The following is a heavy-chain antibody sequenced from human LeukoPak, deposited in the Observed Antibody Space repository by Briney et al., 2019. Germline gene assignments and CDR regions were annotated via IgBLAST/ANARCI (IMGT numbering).Heavy chain of an antibody. V-gene: IGHV3-23*01. D-gene: IGHD4-17*01. CDR3: AKDLWASQGTTVTIASPDY. J-gene: IGHJ4*02. CDR1: GFTFSSYG. CDR2: ISGSGGST. Sequence: PGGTLRLSCAASGFTFSSYGMSWVRQAPGKGLEWVSAISGSGGSTYYADSVKGRFTISRDNSKNTLYLQMNSLRAEDTAVYYCAKDLWASQGTTVTIASPDYWGQGTLVTVSS.